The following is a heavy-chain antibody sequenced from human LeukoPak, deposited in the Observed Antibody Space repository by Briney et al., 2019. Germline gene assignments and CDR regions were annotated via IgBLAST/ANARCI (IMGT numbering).Heavy chain of an antibody. J-gene: IGHJ6*02. CDR2: ISGSGGST. CDR1: GFTFSSYA. V-gene: IGHV3-23*01. Sequence: GGSLRLSCAASGFTFSSYAMSWVRQAPGKGLEWVSAISGSGGSTYYADSVKGRFTISRDNSKNTLYLQMNSLRAEDTAVYYCAERGWGYGDYYYGMDVWGQGTTVTVSS. D-gene: IGHD4-17*01. CDR3: AERGWGYGDYYYGMDV.